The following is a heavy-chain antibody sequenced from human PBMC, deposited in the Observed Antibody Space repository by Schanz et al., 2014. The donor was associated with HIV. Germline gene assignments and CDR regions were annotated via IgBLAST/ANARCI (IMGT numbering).Heavy chain of an antibody. CDR2: VIGSGVRT. V-gene: IGHV3-23*04. CDR1: GFSFSDYH. J-gene: IGHJ4*02. D-gene: IGHD1-26*01. Sequence: VQLVESGGDLVKPGGSLRLSCTASGFSFSDYHMSWIRQAPGRGLEWVSTVIGSGVRTIYADSVKGRFTISRDNSKNTLSLHMNSLRVEDTAVYYCAKAKGSYSATTFYFDFWGQGTLVTVSS. CDR3: AKAKGSYSATTFYFDF.